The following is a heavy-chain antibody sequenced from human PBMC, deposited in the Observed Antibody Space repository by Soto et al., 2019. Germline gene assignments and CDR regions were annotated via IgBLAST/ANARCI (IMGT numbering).Heavy chain of an antibody. D-gene: IGHD3-3*01. V-gene: IGHV3-48*03. CDR2: ISSSGSTI. CDR3: AREQAYYDFWSAPMHGMDV. CDR1: GFTFSSYE. J-gene: IGHJ6*02. Sequence: XGSLKLSCAAAGFTFSSYEMNWVRQAPGKGLDWVSYISSSGSTIYYADSVKGRFTISRDNAKNSLYLQMNSLRAEDTAVYYCAREQAYYDFWSAPMHGMDVWGQGNTVTVSS.